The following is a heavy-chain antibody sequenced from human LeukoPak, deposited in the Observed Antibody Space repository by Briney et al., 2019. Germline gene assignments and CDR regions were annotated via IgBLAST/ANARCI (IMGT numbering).Heavy chain of an antibody. CDR3: TKGTIWLPFDY. J-gene: IGHJ4*02. V-gene: IGHV3-64*04. CDR1: GFTFSTYA. Sequence: GGSLRLSCSASGFTFSTYAMYWVRQAPGKGLEYVSAISSNGGSTYYTDSVKGRFTISRDNSKNTLYLQMNSLRAEDTAVYYCTKGTIWLPFDYWGQGTLVTVSS. CDR2: ISSNGGST. D-gene: IGHD5-18*01.